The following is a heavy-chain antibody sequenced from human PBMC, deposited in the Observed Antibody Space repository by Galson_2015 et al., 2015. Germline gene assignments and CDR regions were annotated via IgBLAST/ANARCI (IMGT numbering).Heavy chain of an antibody. J-gene: IGHJ2*01. D-gene: IGHD6-19*01. Sequence: SVKVSCKASGYTFTSYGISWVRQAPGQGLEWMGWIIPIFSTANYAQKFQGRVTITADESTSTAYMELSSLRSEDTAVYYCARESGAAVAGSYWYFDLWGRGTLVTVSS. CDR3: ARESGAAVAGSYWYFDL. V-gene: IGHV1-69*13. CDR1: GYTFTSYG. CDR2: IIPIFSTA.